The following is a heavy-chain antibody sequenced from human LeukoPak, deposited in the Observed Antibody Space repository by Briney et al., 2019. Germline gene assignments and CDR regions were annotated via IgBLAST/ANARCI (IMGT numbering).Heavy chain of an antibody. CDR3: TRGYYYYMDV. J-gene: IGHJ6*03. Sequence: GGSLRLSCAASGFTFSTYWTHWVRQTPGKGLVWVSRINIDGSGTTYADSVKGRFTISRDNAKNTLYLQMNSLRAEDTAVYYCTRGYYYYMDVWGKGTTVTVSS. CDR2: INIDGSGT. CDR1: GFTFSTYW. V-gene: IGHV3-74*01.